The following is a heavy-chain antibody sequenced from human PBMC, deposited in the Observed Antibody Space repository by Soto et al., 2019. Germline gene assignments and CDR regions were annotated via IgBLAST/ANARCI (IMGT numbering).Heavy chain of an antibody. CDR2: IYYSGST. Sequence: KPSETLSLTCTVSGGSISSGGYYWSWIRQHPGKGLEWIGYIYYSGSTYYNPSLKSRVTISVDTSKNQFSLKLSSVTAADTAVYYCARVREMATIIDYWGQGTLVTVSS. V-gene: IGHV4-31*03. D-gene: IGHD5-12*01. J-gene: IGHJ4*02. CDR3: ARVREMATIIDY. CDR1: GGSISSGGYY.